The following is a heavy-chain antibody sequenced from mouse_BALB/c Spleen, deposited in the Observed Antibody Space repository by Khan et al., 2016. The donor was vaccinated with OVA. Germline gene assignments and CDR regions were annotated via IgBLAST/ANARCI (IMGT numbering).Heavy chain of an antibody. V-gene: IGHV3-6*02. Sequence: VQLKESGPGLVKPSQSLSLTCSVTGYSITSGYYWNWIRQFPGNKLEWMGYISYDGSNNYNPSLKNRISITRDTSKNQFFLKLNSVTTEVTATYYCARGYDGYYWFAYWGQGTLVTVSA. CDR3: ARGYDGYYWFAY. J-gene: IGHJ3*01. CDR2: ISYDGSN. CDR1: GYSITSGYY. D-gene: IGHD2-3*01.